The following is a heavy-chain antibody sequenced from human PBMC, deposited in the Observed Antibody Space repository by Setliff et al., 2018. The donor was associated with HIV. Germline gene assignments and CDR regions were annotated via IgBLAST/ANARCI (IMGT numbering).Heavy chain of an antibody. D-gene: IGHD6-13*01. V-gene: IGHV1-18*01. CDR2: ISASNGNT. CDR1: GYTFSRYG. J-gene: IGHJ4*02. CDR3: AIGSSNWPHRPNNYYFDY. Sequence: EASVKVSCKASGYTFSRYGITWVRQAPGQGLEWMGWISASNGNTNYAQKFQGRVTMTTDTSTSTAYMELSSLRSEDTGVYYCAIGSSNWPHRPNNYYFDYWGQGTPVTVSS.